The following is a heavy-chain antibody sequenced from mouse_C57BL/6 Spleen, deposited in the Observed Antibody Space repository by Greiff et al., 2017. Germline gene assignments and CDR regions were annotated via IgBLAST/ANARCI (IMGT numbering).Heavy chain of an antibody. CDR1: GYSFTGYY. CDR2: INPSTGGT. V-gene: IGHV1-42*01. CDR3: ARSGG. Sequence: EVQLQQSGPELVKPGASVKISCKASGYSFTGYYMNWVKQSPEKSLEWIGEINPSTGGTTYNQKFKAKATLTVDKSSSTAYMQLKSLTSEDSAVYYCARSGGWGQGTSVTVSS. J-gene: IGHJ4*01.